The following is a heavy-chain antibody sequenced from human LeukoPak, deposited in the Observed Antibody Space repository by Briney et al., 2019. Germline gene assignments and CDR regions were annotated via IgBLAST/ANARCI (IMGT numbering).Heavy chain of an antibody. CDR1: GGTFSSYA. J-gene: IGHJ4*02. CDR2: IIPILGIA. V-gene: IGHV1-69*04. CDR3: ARRIGNSSGYYTFDY. D-gene: IGHD3-22*01. Sequence: ASVKVSCKASGGTFSSYAISWVRQAPGQGLEWMGRIIPILGIANYAQKFQGRVTITADKSTSTAYMELSSLRSEDTAVYYCARRIGNSSGYYTFDYWGQGTLVTVSS.